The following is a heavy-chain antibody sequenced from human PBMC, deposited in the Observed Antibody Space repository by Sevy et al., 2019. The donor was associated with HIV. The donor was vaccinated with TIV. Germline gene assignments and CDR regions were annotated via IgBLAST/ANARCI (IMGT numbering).Heavy chain of an antibody. Sequence: ASVKVSCKASGYSFTSYGISWVRQAPGQGLEWMGWISTLNVNTNNAQKFQGRVTMTTDTSTSTAYMELRSLRSDDTAVYYCARGDCSSLSCHGSLLYWGQGTLVTVSS. CDR2: ISTLNVNT. CDR1: GYSFTSYG. CDR3: ARGDCSSLSCHGSLLY. J-gene: IGHJ4*02. V-gene: IGHV1-18*01. D-gene: IGHD2-2*01.